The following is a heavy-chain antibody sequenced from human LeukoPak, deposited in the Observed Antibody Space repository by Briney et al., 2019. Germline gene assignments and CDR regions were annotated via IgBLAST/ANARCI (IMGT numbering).Heavy chain of an antibody. Sequence: SETLSLTCTVSGGSISSSSYYWGWIRQPPGKGLEWIGSIYYSGSTYYNPSLKSRVTISVDTSKNQFSLKLSSVTAADTAVYYCARSAAGATDSFAYWGEGTLVTVSS. D-gene: IGHD1-26*01. V-gene: IGHV4-39*01. CDR3: ARSAAGATDSFAY. CDR2: IYYSGST. J-gene: IGHJ4*02. CDR1: GGSISSSSYY.